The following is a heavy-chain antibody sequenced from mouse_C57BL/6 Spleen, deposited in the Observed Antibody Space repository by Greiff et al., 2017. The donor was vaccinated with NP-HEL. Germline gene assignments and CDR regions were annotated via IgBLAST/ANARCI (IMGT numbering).Heavy chain of an antibody. CDR1: GYAFSSSW. Sequence: QVQLQQSGPELVKPGASVKISCKASGYAFSSSWMNWVKQRPGKGLEWIGRIYPGDGDTNYNGKFKGKATLTADKSSSTAYMQLSSLTSEDSAVYFCARACYDYGYAMGYWGQGTSVTVSS. CDR2: IYPGDGDT. J-gene: IGHJ4*01. V-gene: IGHV1-82*01. CDR3: ARACYDYGYAMGY. D-gene: IGHD2-4*01.